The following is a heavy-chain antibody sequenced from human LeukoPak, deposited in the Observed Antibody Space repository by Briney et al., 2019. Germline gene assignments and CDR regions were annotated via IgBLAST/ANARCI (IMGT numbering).Heavy chain of an antibody. CDR3: AIYDSSGYYNY. J-gene: IGHJ4*02. D-gene: IGHD3-22*01. CDR1: GFTFNTYT. CDR2: IYSGGRT. V-gene: IGHV3-53*01. Sequence: PGGSLRLSCAASGFTFNTYTMNWVRQAPGKGLEWVSVIYSGGRTFYADSVKGRFTISRDNSKNTLYLQMNSLRAEDTAVYYCAIYDSSGYYNYWGQGTLVTVSS.